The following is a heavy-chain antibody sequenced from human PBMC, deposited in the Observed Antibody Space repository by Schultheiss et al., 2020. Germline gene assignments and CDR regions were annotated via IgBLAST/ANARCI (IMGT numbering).Heavy chain of an antibody. CDR3: ARDRVAVAGTGRFDY. D-gene: IGHD6-19*01. V-gene: IGHV3-30-3*01. Sequence: GGSLRLSCAASGFTFSSYAMHWVRQAPGKGLEWVAVISYDGSNKYYADSVKGRFTISRDNSKNTLYLQMNSLRAEDTAVYYCARDRVAVAGTGRFDYWGQGTLVTVSS. J-gene: IGHJ4*02. CDR1: GFTFSSYA. CDR2: ISYDGSNK.